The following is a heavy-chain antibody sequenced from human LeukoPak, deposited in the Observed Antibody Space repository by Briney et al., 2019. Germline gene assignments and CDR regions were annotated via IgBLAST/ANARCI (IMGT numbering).Heavy chain of an antibody. J-gene: IGHJ4*02. V-gene: IGHV4-39*01. CDR3: ARLIVATNSVDY. D-gene: IGHD5-12*01. Sequence: SETLSLTCTVSGGSISSSSYYWGWIRQPPGKGLEWIGSIYYSGSTYYNPSLKSRVTISVDTSKNQFSLKLSSVTAADTAVYYCARLIVATNSVDYWGQGTLVTVSS. CDR2: IYYSGST. CDR1: GGSISSSSYY.